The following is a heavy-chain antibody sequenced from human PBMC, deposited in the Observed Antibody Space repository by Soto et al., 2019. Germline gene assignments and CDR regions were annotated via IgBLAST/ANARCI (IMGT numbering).Heavy chain of an antibody. CDR2: IKSQTDGVTT. D-gene: IGHD1-1*01. V-gene: IGHV3-15*07. CDR1: GFTFSNAW. J-gene: IGHJ6*02. CDR3: TADPLIYNYYYGMDV. Sequence: EVPLVESGGGLVKPGGSLRLSCAASGFTFSNAWMNWVRQAPGKGLEWVGRIKSQTDGVTTEYAATVTGRFTISRDASNNTLYLQMNSLKTDDTAVYYGTADPLIYNYYYGMDVWGQGTTVTVSS.